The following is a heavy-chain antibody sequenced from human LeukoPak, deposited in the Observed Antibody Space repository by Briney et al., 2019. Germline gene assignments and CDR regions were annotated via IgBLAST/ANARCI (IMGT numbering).Heavy chain of an antibody. J-gene: IGHJ4*02. CDR1: GGTFSSYA. Sequence: ASVKVSCKASGGTFSSYAISWVRQAPGQGLEWMGGIIPIFGTANYAQKFQGRVTITADESTSTAYMELSSLRSEDTAVYYCAEGGFCSSTSCYRDYWGQGTLVTVSS. CDR3: AEGGFCSSTSCYRDY. D-gene: IGHD2-2*02. CDR2: IIPIFGTA. V-gene: IGHV1-69*01.